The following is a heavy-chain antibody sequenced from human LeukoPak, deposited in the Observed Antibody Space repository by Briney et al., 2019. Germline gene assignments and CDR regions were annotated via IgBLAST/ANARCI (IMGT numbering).Heavy chain of an antibody. CDR3: ASRGYSYGYFPTADY. CDR1: GFTVSQNY. J-gene: IGHJ4*02. V-gene: IGHV4-34*01. D-gene: IGHD5-18*01. CDR2: INHSGST. Sequence: GSLRLSCAASGFTVSQNYMSWIRQPPGKGLEWIGEINHSGSTNYNPSLKSRVTISVDTSKNQFSLKLSSVTAADTAVYYCASRGYSYGYFPTADYWGQGTLVTVSS.